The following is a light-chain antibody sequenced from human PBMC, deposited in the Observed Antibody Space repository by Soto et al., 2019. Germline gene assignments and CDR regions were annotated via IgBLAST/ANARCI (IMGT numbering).Light chain of an antibody. CDR3: QQYNSYSWT. CDR1: QSISSW. Sequence: DIQMTQSPSTLSATAGDRVTITCLASQSISSWLAWYQHKPGKAPKLLIYDASNLDSGVPSRFSGSGSGTEFTLTISSLQSDDFATYYCQQYNSYSWTFGQGTKVDI. V-gene: IGKV1-5*01. J-gene: IGKJ1*01. CDR2: DAS.